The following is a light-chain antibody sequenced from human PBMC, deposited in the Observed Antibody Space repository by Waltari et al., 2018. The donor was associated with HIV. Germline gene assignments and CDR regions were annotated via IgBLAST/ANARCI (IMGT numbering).Light chain of an antibody. CDR2: EDT. J-gene: IGLJ3*02. CDR3: YSTDTSGNHWV. V-gene: IGLV3-10*01. CDR1: ALPKKF. Sequence: SYELTQPPSVSVSPGQTARISCSGDALPKKFAYWYQQKSGQAPVLVIYEDTKRPSGIPERFSASSSGTMATVTVRGAQVEDEADYYCYSTDTSGNHWVFGGGTRLTVL.